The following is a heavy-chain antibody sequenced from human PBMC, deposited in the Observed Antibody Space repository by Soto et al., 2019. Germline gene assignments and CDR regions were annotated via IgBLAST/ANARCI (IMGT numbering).Heavy chain of an antibody. V-gene: IGHV1-46*03. CDR3: AINYDFWSGYYLFDY. D-gene: IGHD3-3*01. Sequence: GASVKVSCKASGYTFTSYYMHWVRQAPGQGLEWMGIINPSGGSTSYAQKFQGRVTMTRDTSTSTVYMELSSLRSEDTAVYYCAINYDFWSGYYLFDYWGQGTLVTVSS. CDR1: GYTFTSYY. CDR2: INPSGGST. J-gene: IGHJ4*02.